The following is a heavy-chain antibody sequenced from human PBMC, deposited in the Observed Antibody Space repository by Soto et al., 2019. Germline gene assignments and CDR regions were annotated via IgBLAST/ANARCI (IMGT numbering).Heavy chain of an antibody. D-gene: IGHD2-2*02. Sequence: PGASLRLSCEAFRFTFSSYDMIWVRQAPGKGLEWVSSIRSSGRTMYYADSVEGRFTVSRDNAKNLLYLQMNGLRAEDTAVYYCAREGGYCTSTICYKFGLDIWGQGTTVTVSS. V-gene: IGHV3-48*03. CDR3: AREGGYCTSTICYKFGLDI. CDR2: IRSSGRTM. J-gene: IGHJ6*02. CDR1: RFTFSSYD.